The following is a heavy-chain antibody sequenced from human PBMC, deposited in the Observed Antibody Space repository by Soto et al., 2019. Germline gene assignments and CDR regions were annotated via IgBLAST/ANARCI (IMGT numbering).Heavy chain of an antibody. D-gene: IGHD5-18*01. CDR1: GGSISSGGHY. CDR3: AGLSGYSYLVHNDF. J-gene: IGHJ4*02. Sequence: SETLSLTCTVSGGSISSGGHYWSWIRQHPGKGLEWIGYIYYSGSTYYNPSLKSRVTISVDTSKNQFSLKLSSVTAADTAVYYCAGLSGYSYLVHNDFWGQGTLVTVSS. V-gene: IGHV4-31*03. CDR2: IYYSGST.